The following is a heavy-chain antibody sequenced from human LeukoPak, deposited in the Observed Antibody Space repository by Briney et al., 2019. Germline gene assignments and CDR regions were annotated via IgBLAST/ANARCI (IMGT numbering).Heavy chain of an antibody. D-gene: IGHD1-26*01. CDR1: GGTFSSYA. CDR3: AKHSGGSYEDDFDY. Sequence: KLSCNASGGTFSSYAMSWVRRGQGTALEWVSAISGSGGSTYYADSVKGRFTISRDNSKNTLYLQMNSLRAEDTAVYYCAKHSGGSYEDDFDYWGQGTLVTVSS. V-gene: IGHV3-23*01. J-gene: IGHJ4*02. CDR2: ISGSGGST.